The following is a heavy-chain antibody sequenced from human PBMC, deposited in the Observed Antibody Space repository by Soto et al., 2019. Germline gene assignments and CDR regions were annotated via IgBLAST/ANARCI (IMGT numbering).Heavy chain of an antibody. Sequence: PGGSLRLSCAASGFIFSGSALHWVRQASGKGLEWVGRVRSKANSYATEYAASVKGRFTISRDDSKNTAYLQMNSLKTEDTAVYYCTSVSPLTDAYYYYGMDVWGQGTTVTVSS. J-gene: IGHJ6*02. V-gene: IGHV3-73*01. CDR1: GFIFSGSA. CDR3: TSVSPLTDAYYYYGMDV. D-gene: IGHD3-16*02. CDR2: VRSKANSYAT.